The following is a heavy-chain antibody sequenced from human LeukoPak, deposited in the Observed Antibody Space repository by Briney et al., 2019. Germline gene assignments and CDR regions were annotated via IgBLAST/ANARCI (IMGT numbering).Heavy chain of an antibody. CDR3: ARDRHYYGSGSYLDY. D-gene: IGHD3-10*01. Sequence: GGSLRLSCAASGFTFSSYWMSWVRQAPGKGLAWVANIQQDGSEKYYVDSVKGRFTISRDNAKNTLYLQMNSLRAEDTAVYYCARDRHYYGSGSYLDYWGQGTLVTVSS. CDR1: GFTFSSYW. CDR2: IQQDGSEK. J-gene: IGHJ4*02. V-gene: IGHV3-7*01.